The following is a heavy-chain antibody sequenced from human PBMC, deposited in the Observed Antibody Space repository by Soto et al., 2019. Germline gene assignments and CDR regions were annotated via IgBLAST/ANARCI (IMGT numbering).Heavy chain of an antibody. CDR2: FDPEDGET. CDR3: ATDLSPGDIVLVPAATY. CDR1: GYTLTELS. Sequence: ASVKVSCKVSGYTLTELSMHWVRQAPGKGLEWMGGFDPEDGETIYAQKFQGRVTMTEDTSTDTAYMELSSLRSEDTAVYYCATDLSPGDIVLVPAATYWGQGTLVTVSS. V-gene: IGHV1-24*01. D-gene: IGHD2-2*01. J-gene: IGHJ4*02.